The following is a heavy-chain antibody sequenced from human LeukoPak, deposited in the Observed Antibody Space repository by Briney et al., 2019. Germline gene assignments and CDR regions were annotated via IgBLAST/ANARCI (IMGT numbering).Heavy chain of an antibody. D-gene: IGHD2-15*01. CDR1: GGTFINYA. J-gene: IGHJ4*02. V-gene: IGHV1-69*13. Sequence: SVNVSFKSSGGTFINYAISWLRQAAGQGLEWMGGIIPIFGTANYAQKFQGRVTITADESTSTAYMELSSLRSEDTAVYYCTRETCSGGSCYSGFDYWGQGTLVTVSS. CDR2: IIPIFGTA. CDR3: TRETCSGGSCYSGFDY.